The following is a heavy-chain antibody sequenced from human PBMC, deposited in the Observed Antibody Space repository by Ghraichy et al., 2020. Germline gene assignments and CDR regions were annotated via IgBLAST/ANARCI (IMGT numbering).Heavy chain of an antibody. Sequence: ASVKVSCKVSGYTLTELSMHWVRQAPGKGLEWMGGFDPEDGETIYAQKFQGRVTMTEDTSPDTAYMELSSLRSDDTAVYYCATDVLDSKAAGPDYWGQGTLVTVSS. CDR3: ATDVLDSKAAGPDY. D-gene: IGHD6-13*01. CDR1: GYTLTELS. V-gene: IGHV1-24*01. CDR2: FDPEDGET. J-gene: IGHJ4*02.